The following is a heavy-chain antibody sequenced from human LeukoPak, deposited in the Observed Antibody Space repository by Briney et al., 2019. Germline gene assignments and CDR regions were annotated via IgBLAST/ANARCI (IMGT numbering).Heavy chain of an antibody. CDR3: ARDKVVVDV. V-gene: IGHV4-59*01. J-gene: IGHJ6*02. CDR2: IYYSGST. Sequence: KPSQTLSLTCTVSGGSISSYYWSWIRQPPGKGLEWIGYIYYSGSTNYNPSLKSRVTISVDTSKNQFSLKLSSVTAADTAVYYCARDKVVVDVWGQGTTVTVSS. CDR1: GGSISSYY. D-gene: IGHD2-15*01.